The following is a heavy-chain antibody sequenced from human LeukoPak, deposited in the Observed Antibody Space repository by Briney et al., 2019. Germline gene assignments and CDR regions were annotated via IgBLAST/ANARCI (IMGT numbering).Heavy chain of an antibody. CDR1: GYTFTGYY. D-gene: IGHD3-10*01. V-gene: IGHV1-2*02. CDR2: INPKSGGT. Sequence: GASVKVSCKASGYTFTGYYMHWVRQAPGQGLEWMGWINPKSGGTNYAQKFKGRVTMTRDTSISTAYMELSRLRSDDTAVYYCARKYYGSGSYMGPIDYWGQGTLVTVSS. CDR3: ARKYYGSGSYMGPIDY. J-gene: IGHJ4*02.